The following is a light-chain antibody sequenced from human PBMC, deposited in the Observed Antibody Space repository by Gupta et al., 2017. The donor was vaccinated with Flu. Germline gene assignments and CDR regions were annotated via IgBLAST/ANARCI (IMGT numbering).Light chain of an antibody. CDR2: SDD. CDR1: NSNIGSNS. CDR3: AAWDDNLDGFWV. V-gene: IGLV1-44*01. J-gene: IGLJ3*02. Sequence: QSVLTQPPSASGTPGQRVTLSCSGSNSNIGSNSVNWYQLLPGTAPKLLIYSDDQRPSGVPDRFSGSKAGTSASLAISGLQSEDAADYYCAAWDDNLDGFWVFGGGTK.